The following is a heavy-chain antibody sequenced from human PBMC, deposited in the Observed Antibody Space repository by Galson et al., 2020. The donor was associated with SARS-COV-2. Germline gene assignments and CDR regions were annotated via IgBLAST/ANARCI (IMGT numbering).Heavy chain of an antibody. D-gene: IGHD3-10*01. CDR1: GGTFSSYA. CDR2: IIPIFGTA. CDR3: ARAGTKLSPVVRGFIISYYGMDV. J-gene: IGHJ6*02. Sequence: SVKVSCKASGGTFSSYAISWVRQAPGQGLEWMGGIIPIFGTANYAQKFQGRVTITADESTSTAYMELSSLRSEDTAVYYCARAGTKLSPVVRGFIISYYGMDVWGQGTTVTVSS. V-gene: IGHV1-69*13.